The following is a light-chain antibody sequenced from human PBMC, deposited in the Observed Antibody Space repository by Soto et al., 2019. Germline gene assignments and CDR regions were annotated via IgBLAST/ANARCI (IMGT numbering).Light chain of an antibody. Sequence: QSALTQPASVSGSPGQSITISCTGTSSDLGFYNSVSWYQQHPGKAPKLIIYEVTNRPSGVSNRFSGSKSGNAASLTISGLQAEDEAHYYCSSYTSSSSVAFGGGTKLTVL. CDR3: SSYTSSSSVA. J-gene: IGLJ2*01. CDR2: EVT. CDR1: SSDLGFYNS. V-gene: IGLV2-14*01.